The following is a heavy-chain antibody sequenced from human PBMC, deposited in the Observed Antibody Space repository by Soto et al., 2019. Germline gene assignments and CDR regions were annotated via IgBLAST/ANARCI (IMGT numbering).Heavy chain of an antibody. V-gene: IGHV6-1*01. CDR3: ARWDHLYGYLDV. D-gene: IGHD4-17*01. J-gene: IGHJ6*02. CDR2: TYYRSKWYN. Sequence: SQTLSLTCDISGDSVSSNRGAWTRIRQSPSRGLEWLGRTYYRSKWYNEYGLSVKSRITSNADTCKNQFSLQLNSVTPEDAAVYYCARWDHLYGYLDVWGLGTTVTVSS. CDR1: GDSVSSNRGA.